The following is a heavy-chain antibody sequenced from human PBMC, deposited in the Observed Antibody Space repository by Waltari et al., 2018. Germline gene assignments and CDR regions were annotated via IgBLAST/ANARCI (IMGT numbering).Heavy chain of an antibody. D-gene: IGHD6-19*01. CDR2: IYYSGST. Sequence: VQLVESGGGLVQPGGSLRLSCAASGFTFSDHYMDWVRQAPGKGLEWIGSIYYSGSTYYNPSLKSRVTISVDTSKNQFSLKLSSVTAADTAVYYCARESKWDSSGEKPLDYWGQGTLVTVSS. CDR1: GFTFSDHY. CDR3: ARESKWDSSGEKPLDY. J-gene: IGHJ4*02. V-gene: IGHV4-38-2*02.